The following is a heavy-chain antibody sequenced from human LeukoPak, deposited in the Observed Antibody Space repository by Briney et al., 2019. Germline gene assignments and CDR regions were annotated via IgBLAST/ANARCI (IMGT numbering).Heavy chain of an antibody. CDR1: GYSFTDYA. Sequence: ASVKVSCKTSGYSFTDYAITWVRQVRGQGLQWVGWISASNGNTDYAQSFRGRATMTTDTSTSTAYLELTSLTSDDTAIYYCARDLRPVSRLDYWGQGTLVTVSS. V-gene: IGHV1-18*01. CDR3: ARDLRPVSRLDY. CDR2: ISASNGNT. D-gene: IGHD3-22*01. J-gene: IGHJ4*02.